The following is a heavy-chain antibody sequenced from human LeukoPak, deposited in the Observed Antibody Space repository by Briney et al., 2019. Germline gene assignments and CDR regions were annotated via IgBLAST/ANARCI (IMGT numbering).Heavy chain of an antibody. V-gene: IGHV4-39*07. CDR3: ARALYIGYSYARGTGYYFDY. J-gene: IGHJ4*02. D-gene: IGHD5-18*01. Sequence: SETLSLTCTVSGGSISSSSYYWGWIRQPRGKGLEWIVSIYYSGSTYYNPSLKSRVTISVDTSKNQFSLKLSSVTAADTAVYYCARALYIGYSYARGTGYYFDYWGQGTLVTVSS. CDR2: IYYSGST. CDR1: GGSISSSSYY.